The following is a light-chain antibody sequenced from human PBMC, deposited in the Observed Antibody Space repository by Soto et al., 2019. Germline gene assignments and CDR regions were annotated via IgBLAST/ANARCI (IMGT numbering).Light chain of an antibody. Sequence: DIQMTQSPSSLSASVGDRVTITCRASRSIGSYLNWYQQRPGKAPKLLIYAASSLQSGVPSRFSGSGSGTDFTLTISNLQPEDLATYFCQQTYSNSLYTFGQGTTLDIK. CDR3: QQTYSNSLYT. CDR1: RSIGSY. V-gene: IGKV1-39*01. J-gene: IGKJ2*01. CDR2: AAS.